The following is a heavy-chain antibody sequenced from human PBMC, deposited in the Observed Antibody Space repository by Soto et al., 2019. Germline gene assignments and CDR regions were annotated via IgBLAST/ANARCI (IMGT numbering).Heavy chain of an antibody. J-gene: IGHJ3*02. Sequence: GESLKISCEASGYSFTFYWIGWVRQLPGKGLAWMGIIYPDDSDTRYSPSFQGQVTISADKSITTAFLQWSSLKASDTGMYYCARHQGEQSAFDIWGQGTMVTVSS. D-gene: IGHD3-16*01. CDR2: IYPDDSDT. V-gene: IGHV5-51*01. CDR3: ARHQGEQSAFDI. CDR1: GYSFTFYW.